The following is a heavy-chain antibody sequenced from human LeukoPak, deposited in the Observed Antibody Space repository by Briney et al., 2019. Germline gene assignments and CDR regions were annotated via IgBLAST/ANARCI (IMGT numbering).Heavy chain of an antibody. V-gene: IGHV4-34*01. D-gene: IGHD5-12*01. J-gene: IGHJ4*02. CDR3: ARGGYIAFDY. CDR2: INHSGST. CDR1: GGSFSGYY. Sequence: SETLSLACAVYGGSFSGYYWSWIRQPPGKGLEWIGEINHSGSTNYNPSLKSRVTISVDTSKNQFSLKLSSVTAADTAVYYCARGGYIAFDYWGQGTLVTVSS.